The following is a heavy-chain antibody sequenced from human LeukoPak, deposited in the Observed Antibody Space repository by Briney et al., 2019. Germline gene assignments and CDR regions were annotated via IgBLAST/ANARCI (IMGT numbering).Heavy chain of an antibody. J-gene: IGHJ4*02. V-gene: IGHV1-18*01. D-gene: IGHD6-13*01. Sequence: ASVKVSCKASGYTFTSYGISWVRQAPGQGLEWMGWISAYNGNTNYAQMLQGRVTMTTDTSTSTAYMELRSLRSDDTAVYYCASMVLAAAGFYYFDYWGQGTLVTVSS. CDR2: ISAYNGNT. CDR1: GYTFTSYG. CDR3: ASMVLAAAGFYYFDY.